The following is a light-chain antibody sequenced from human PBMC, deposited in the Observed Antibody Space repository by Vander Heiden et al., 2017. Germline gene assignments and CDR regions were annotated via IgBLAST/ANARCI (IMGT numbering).Light chain of an antibody. V-gene: IGLV1-44*01. CDR1: SSNIGSNT. CDR3: AAWDDSLNGWV. CDR2: SNN. J-gene: IGLJ3*02. Sequence: SVLTQPPSAPGTPGQRVTISCSGSSSNIGSNTINWYQQVPGPAPKLLNYSNNQRPSGVPDRFSGSKSGTSASLAISGLQSEDEAYYYCAAWDDSLNGWVFGGGTKLTVL.